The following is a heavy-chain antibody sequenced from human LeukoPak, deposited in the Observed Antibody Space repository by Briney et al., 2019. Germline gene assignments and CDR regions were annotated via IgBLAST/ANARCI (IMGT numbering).Heavy chain of an antibody. J-gene: IGHJ4*02. D-gene: IGHD1-26*01. Sequence: PGGSLRLSCAVSGFTFSSYVMSWVRQAPGKGLEWVSTISETDTSTYYADSMKGRFTISRDNSKNTLYLQMNSLRAEDTAVYYCARDRDRSGSQSYWGQGTLVTVSS. CDR3: ARDRDRSGSQSY. CDR1: GFTFSSYV. CDR2: ISETDTST. V-gene: IGHV3-23*01.